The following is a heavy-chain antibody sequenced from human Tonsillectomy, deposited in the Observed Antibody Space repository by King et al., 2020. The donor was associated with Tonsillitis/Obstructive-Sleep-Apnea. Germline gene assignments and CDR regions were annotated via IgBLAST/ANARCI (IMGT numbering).Heavy chain of an antibody. D-gene: IGHD7-27*01. J-gene: IGHJ4*02. Sequence: QLQESGPGLVKPSQTLSLTCTVSGGSISSGGYYWSWIRQHPGKGLEWIGYIYYSGSTYYNPSLKSRVTISVDTSKNQFSLKLSSVTAADTAVYYCARRGPGASLIDYWGQGTLVTVSS. CDR2: IYYSGST. V-gene: IGHV4-31*03. CDR3: ARRGPGASLIDY. CDR1: GGSISSGGYY.